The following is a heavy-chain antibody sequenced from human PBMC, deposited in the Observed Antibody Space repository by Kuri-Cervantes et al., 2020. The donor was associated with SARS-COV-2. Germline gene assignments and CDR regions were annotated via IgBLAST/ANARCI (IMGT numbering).Heavy chain of an antibody. CDR1: GYTFTSYD. CDR2: MNPNSGNT. J-gene: IGHJ5*02. CDR3: AREGGYCSSTSCYTGWFDH. V-gene: IGHV1-8*02. Sequence: ASVKVSCKASGYTFTSYDINWVRQATGQGLEWMGWMNPNSGNTGYAQKFQGRVTMTRNTSISTAYMELSSLRSEDTAVYYCAREGGYCSSTSCYTGWFDHWGQGALVTVSS. D-gene: IGHD2-2*02.